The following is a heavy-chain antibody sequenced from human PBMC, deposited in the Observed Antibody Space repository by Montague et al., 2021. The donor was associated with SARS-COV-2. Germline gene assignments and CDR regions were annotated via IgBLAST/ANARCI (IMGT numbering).Heavy chain of an antibody. CDR1: GGSISSGGYY. CDR3: AGVLGGYCSGGSCYRGWYFDL. Sequence: TLSLTCTVSGGSISSGGYYWSWIRQHPGKGLGWIGYIYYSGSTYYNPSLKSRVTVSVDTSKNQFSLKLSSVTAADTAVYYCAGVLGGYCSGGSCYRGWYFDLWGRGTLVTVSS. D-gene: IGHD2-15*01. J-gene: IGHJ2*01. CDR2: IYYSGST. V-gene: IGHV4-31*03.